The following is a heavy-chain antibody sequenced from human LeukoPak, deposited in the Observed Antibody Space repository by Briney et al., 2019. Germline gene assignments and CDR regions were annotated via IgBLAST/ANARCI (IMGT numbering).Heavy chain of an antibody. V-gene: IGHV3-48*01. CDR3: AREYITSSGRASDI. CDR1: GFTSSSYG. CDR2: ISSSGSAI. J-gene: IGHJ3*02. D-gene: IGHD6-6*01. Sequence: GGSLRLSCVGSGFTSSSYGMNWVRQAPGKGLEWVSYISSSGSAIHYADSVKGRFTISRDNAKNSLFLQMNSLRADDTAVYYCAREYITSSGRASDIWGQGTMVTVSP.